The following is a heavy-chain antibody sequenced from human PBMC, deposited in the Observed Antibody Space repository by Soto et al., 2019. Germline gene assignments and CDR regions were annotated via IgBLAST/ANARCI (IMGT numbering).Heavy chain of an antibody. J-gene: IGHJ6*02. CDR1: GFTFSDYD. CDR3: ARRHKYYYTMDV. CDR2: IRSSGSTI. Sequence: LRLSCAASGFTFSDYDMSWIRQAPGKGLEWVSYIRSSGSTIYYADSVKGRFTISRDNAKNSLYLQMNSLRAEDTAVYYCARRHKYYYTMDVWGQGTTVTVS. V-gene: IGHV3-11*01.